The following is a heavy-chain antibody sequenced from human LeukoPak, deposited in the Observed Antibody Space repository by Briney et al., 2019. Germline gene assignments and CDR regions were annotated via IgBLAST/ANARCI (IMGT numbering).Heavy chain of an antibody. CDR1: GGSISNYY. J-gene: IGHJ4*02. Sequence: SETLSLTCIVSGGSISNYYWSWIRQPAGKGLAWIGRVYSSGITNYNHSLSSRVTISVDMSRNQLSLRLRSVTAADTAVYFCARERVGFDSSGRGPRFDCWGQGTLVTVSS. CDR2: VYSSGIT. V-gene: IGHV4-4*07. D-gene: IGHD3-22*01. CDR3: ARERVGFDSSGRGPRFDC.